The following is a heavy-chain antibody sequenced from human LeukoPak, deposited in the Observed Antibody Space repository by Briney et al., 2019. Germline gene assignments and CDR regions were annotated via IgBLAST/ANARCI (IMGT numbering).Heavy chain of an antibody. V-gene: IGHV1-69*01. CDR2: IIPIFGTA. CDR3: ARIAQDAFDI. D-gene: IGHD2-15*01. Sequence: SVKVSCKASGGTFSSYAISWVRQAPGQGLEWMGGIIPIFGTANYAQKFQGRVAITADESTSTAYMELSSLRSEDTAVYYCARIAQDAFDIWGQGTMVTVSS. J-gene: IGHJ3*02. CDR1: GGTFSSYA.